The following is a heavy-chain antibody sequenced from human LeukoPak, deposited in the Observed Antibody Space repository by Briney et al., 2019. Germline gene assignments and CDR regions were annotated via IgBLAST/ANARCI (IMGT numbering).Heavy chain of an antibody. CDR1: GASTTTTTHY. Sequence: SETLSLTCTVSGASTTTTTHYWSWLRQHPGKGPEWIAYIYYDAGAYYNPSLASRVTISLDSSANQFSLRLSSVTAADTAVYYCARVGPGIAVAGKGNFDYWGQGTLVTVSS. J-gene: IGHJ4*02. D-gene: IGHD6-19*01. CDR2: IYYDAGA. V-gene: IGHV4-31*03. CDR3: ARVGPGIAVAGKGNFDY.